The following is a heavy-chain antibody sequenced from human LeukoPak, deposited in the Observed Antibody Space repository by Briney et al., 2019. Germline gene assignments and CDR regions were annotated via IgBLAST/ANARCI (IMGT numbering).Heavy chain of an antibody. V-gene: IGHV3-23*01. J-gene: IGHJ4*02. D-gene: IGHD6-13*01. CDR1: GFTFNSYA. CDR2: TSGSGGST. Sequence: GGSLRLSCAASGFTFNSYAMSWVRQAPGKGLEWVSATSGSGGSTYYADSVKGRFTISRDNSKNTLYLQMNSLRGEDTAVYYFAKYTSSGYSSDFASWGQGTLVTVSS. CDR3: AKYTSSGYSSDFAS.